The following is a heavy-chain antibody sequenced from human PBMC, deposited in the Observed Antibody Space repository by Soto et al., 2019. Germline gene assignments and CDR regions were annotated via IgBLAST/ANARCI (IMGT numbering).Heavy chain of an antibody. CDR3: ARTKQLIAVADHNWFDP. CDR1: GGSISSSNW. Sequence: SETLSLTCAVSGGSISSSNWWSWVRQPPGKGLEWIGEIYHSGSTNYNPSLKSRVTISVDKSKNQFSLKLSSVTAADTAVYYCARTKQLIAVADHNWFDPWGQGTLVTVSS. V-gene: IGHV4-4*02. J-gene: IGHJ5*02. CDR2: IYHSGST. D-gene: IGHD6-19*01.